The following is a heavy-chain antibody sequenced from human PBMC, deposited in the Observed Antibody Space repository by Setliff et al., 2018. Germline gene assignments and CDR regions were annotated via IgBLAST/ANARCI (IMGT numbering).Heavy chain of an antibody. CDR2: ISWNSGSI. Sequence: GGSLRLSCAASGFTFDDYAMHWVRQAPGKGLEWVSGISWNSGSIGYADSVKGRFTISRDNAKNSLYLQMNSLRAEDTAVYCCARARGGYDFDYWGQGTLVTVSS. D-gene: IGHD5-12*01. V-gene: IGHV3-9*01. J-gene: IGHJ4*02. CDR3: ARARGGYDFDY. CDR1: GFTFDDYA.